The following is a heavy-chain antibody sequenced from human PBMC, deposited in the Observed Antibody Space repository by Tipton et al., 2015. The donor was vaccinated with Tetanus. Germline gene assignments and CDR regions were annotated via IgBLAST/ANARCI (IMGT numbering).Heavy chain of an antibody. V-gene: IGHV4-39*01. CDR3: ARQTLHYYYMDV. Sequence: LRLSCTVSGDSVTSSSYYWAWIRQPPGKGLEWIGNTYYSGGSYYKSSLKSRATISVDRSKNQFSLRLNSVTASDTAVYYCARQTLHYYYMDVWGKGTTVTVSS. J-gene: IGHJ6*03. CDR1: GDSVTSSSYY. CDR2: TYYSGGS.